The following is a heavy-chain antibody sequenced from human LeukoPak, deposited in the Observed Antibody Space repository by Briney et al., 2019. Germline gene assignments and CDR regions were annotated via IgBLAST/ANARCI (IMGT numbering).Heavy chain of an antibody. D-gene: IGHD5-18*01. J-gene: IGHJ4*02. V-gene: IGHV3-30*18. Sequence: GGSLRLSCAASGFTFRDFGMHWVRQAPGKGLKWVAVISYDGKNQYCADSVKGRFTISRDNSKDTLYLQMNSLRAEDTAVYYCVKGGVLYTPMVTFQGDYWGQGTLVTVSS. CDR1: GFTFRDFG. CDR3: VKGGVLYTPMVTFQGDY. CDR2: ISYDGKNQ.